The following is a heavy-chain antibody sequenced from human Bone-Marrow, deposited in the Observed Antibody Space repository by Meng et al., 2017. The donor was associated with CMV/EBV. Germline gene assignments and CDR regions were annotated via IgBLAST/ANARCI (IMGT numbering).Heavy chain of an antibody. D-gene: IGHD7-27*01. CDR2: IYYSGSP. CDR3: ASGDSSWFDP. V-gene: IGHV4-59*01. Sequence: SETLSXTCTVSGGSISSYYWSWIRQPPGKGLEWIGYIYYSGSPNHNPSLKSRVTIAVDTSKNQFSRQLSSVTAADTAVYYCASGDSSWFDPWGQGTLVTVSS. J-gene: IGHJ5*02. CDR1: GGSISSYY.